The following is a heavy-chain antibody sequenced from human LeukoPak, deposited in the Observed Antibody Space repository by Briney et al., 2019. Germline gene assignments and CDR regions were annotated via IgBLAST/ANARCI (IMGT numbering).Heavy chain of an antibody. V-gene: IGHV3-48*03. CDR2: ISSGSTI. CDR1: GFTFNSYE. CDR3: AKSPFYYYYYMDV. J-gene: IGHJ6*03. Sequence: GGSLRLSCAASGFTFNSYEMDWVRQAPGKGLEWVSYISSGSTIYYADSVKGRFTISRDNAKNSLYLQMNSLRAEDTAVYYCAKSPFYYYYYMDVWGKGTTVTISS.